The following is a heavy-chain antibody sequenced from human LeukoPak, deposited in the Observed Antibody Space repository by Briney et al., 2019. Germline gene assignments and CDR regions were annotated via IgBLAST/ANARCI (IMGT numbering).Heavy chain of an antibody. CDR2: ISDSGGST. J-gene: IGHJ4*02. CDR3: AKRGVVIRVILVGFHKEAYYFDS. Sequence: GGSLRLSCAVSGITLSNYGMTWVRQAPRKGLEWVAGISDSGGSTNYADSVKGRFTISRDNPKNTLYLQMNSLRAEDTAVYFCAKRGVVIRVILVGFHKEAYYFDSWGQGALVTVSS. D-gene: IGHD3-22*01. V-gene: IGHV3-23*01. CDR1: GITLSNYG.